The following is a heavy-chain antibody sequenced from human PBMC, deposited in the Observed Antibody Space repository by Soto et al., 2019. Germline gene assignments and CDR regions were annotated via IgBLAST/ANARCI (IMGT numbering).Heavy chain of an antibody. CDR3: GRQGFGALHGGVDV. D-gene: IGHD3-10*01. CDR2: VHHRWGP. J-gene: IGHJ6*02. CDR1: EGYSINHY. V-gene: IGHV4-59*08. Sequence: IVVEGYSINHYCRCIRQPRGKGMEWVGCVHHRWGPTYTPSLQSRVAISLDPSKRQFSLKLTSVTATDAAVYFCGRQGFGALHGGVDVWGQGTMGTGSS.